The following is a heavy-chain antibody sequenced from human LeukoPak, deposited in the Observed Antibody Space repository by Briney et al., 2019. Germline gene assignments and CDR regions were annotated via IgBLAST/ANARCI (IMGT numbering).Heavy chain of an antibody. CDR2: INHSGST. J-gene: IGHJ4*02. CDR1: GGSFSGYY. D-gene: IGHD5-18*01. V-gene: IGHV4-34*01. CDR3: ARGRGYSYGSISLRFDY. Sequence: SETLSLTCAVYGGSFSGYYWSWIRQPPGKGLEWIGEINHSGSTNYNPSLKSRVTISVDTSKNQFSPTLSSVTAADTAVYYCARGRGYSYGSISLRFDYWGQGTLVTVSS.